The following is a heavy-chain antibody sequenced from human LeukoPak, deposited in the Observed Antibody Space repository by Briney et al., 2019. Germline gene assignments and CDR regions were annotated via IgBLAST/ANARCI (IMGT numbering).Heavy chain of an antibody. CDR2: IYSGGST. Sequence: GGSLRLSCAASGFTVSSNYMSWVRQAPGKGLEWVSIIYSGGSTYYADSVKGRFTISRDNSKNTLYLQMNSLRAEDTAVYYCAEGGSYNRGAFDIWGQGTMVTVSS. V-gene: IGHV3-53*01. D-gene: IGHD1-26*01. J-gene: IGHJ3*02. CDR3: AEGGSYNRGAFDI. CDR1: GFTVSSNY.